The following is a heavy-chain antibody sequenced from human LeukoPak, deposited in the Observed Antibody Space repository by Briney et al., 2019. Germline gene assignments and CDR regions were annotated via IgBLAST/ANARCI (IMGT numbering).Heavy chain of an antibody. Sequence: TGGSLRLSCVASGFRFDDYAMHWVRQAPGKGLEWVSRISWNGGNIGYADSLRGRFTVSRDNARNSLYLQLSSLGVEDTALYYCAKDFDSGTTWNHNAFDLWGLGALVTVSS. D-gene: IGHD1-14*01. J-gene: IGHJ3*01. CDR1: GFRFDDYA. CDR2: ISWNGGNI. CDR3: AKDFDSGTTWNHNAFDL. V-gene: IGHV3-9*01.